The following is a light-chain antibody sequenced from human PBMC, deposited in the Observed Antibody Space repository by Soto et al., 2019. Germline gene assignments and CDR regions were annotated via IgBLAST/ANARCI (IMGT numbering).Light chain of an antibody. V-gene: IGLV2-14*01. CDR1: TSDVGNYHY. J-gene: IGLJ1*01. CDR3: RSYTATNTYV. Sequence: QCSLTQPASVSGSSGQSGTISCTGTTSDVGNYHYVSSYQQHPGKARKLMIYEVSYRSTGASNRFSGTKSGNTASLTISGLQGEDEADYYCRSYTATNTYVFGTGTKVTVL. CDR2: EVS.